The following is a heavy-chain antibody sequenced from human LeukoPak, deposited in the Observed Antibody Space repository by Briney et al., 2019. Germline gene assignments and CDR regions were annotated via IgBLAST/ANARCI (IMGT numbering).Heavy chain of an antibody. CDR1: GGSFSGYY. D-gene: IGHD5-18*01. J-gene: IGHJ4*02. CDR3: ARGQMSPIPRGYSYGYPAYFDY. CDR2: INHSGST. V-gene: IGHV4-34*01. Sequence: SETLSLTCAVYGGSFSGYYWSWIRQPPGKGLEWIGEINHSGSTNYNPSLKSRVTISVDTSKNQFSLKLSSVTAADTAVYYCARGQMSPIPRGYSYGYPAYFDYWGQGTLVTVSS.